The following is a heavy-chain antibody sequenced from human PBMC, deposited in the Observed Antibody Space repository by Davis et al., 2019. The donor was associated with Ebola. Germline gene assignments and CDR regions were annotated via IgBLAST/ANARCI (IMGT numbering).Heavy chain of an antibody. J-gene: IGHJ4*02. Sequence: PGGSLRLSCAASGFTFTNYVMSWVRQAPGKGLEWVSAISGSGGSTYYADSVKGRFTISRDNSKNTLYLQMNSLRAEDTAVYYCAKDHTGYYDFCWGQGTLVTVSS. D-gene: IGHD3-3*01. CDR1: GFTFTNYV. CDR3: AKDHTGYYDFC. V-gene: IGHV3-23*01. CDR2: ISGSGGST.